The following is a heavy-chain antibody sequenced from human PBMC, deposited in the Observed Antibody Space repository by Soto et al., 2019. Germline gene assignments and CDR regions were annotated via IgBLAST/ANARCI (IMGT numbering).Heavy chain of an antibody. CDR2: ITATSSFI. J-gene: IGHJ2*01. Sequence: EVQLVESGGGLVKPGGSLRLSCAASGFTFSSHSVNWVRQAPGKGLEWVSCITATSSFIYYADSVKGRFTISRDNAKHSLYLQMDSLSVEDTAVYYCARGAVVGIGYFDLRGRGSRVTVSS. V-gene: IGHV3-21*01. D-gene: IGHD6-19*01. CDR1: GFTFSSHS. CDR3: ARGAVVGIGYFDL.